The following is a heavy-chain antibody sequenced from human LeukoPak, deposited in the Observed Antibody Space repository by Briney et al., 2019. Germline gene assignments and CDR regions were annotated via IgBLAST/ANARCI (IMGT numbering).Heavy chain of an antibody. CDR3: AKARIAAAPNWFDP. CDR2: IRYDGSNK. V-gene: IGHV3-30*02. J-gene: IGHJ5*02. Sequence: GGSLRLSCTTSGFIFSNYGMHWVRQAPGKGLEWVAFIRYDGSNKYYADSVKGRFTISRDNSKNTLYLQMNSLRAEDTAVYYCAKARIAAAPNWFDPWGQGTLVTVSS. D-gene: IGHD6-13*01. CDR1: GFIFSNYG.